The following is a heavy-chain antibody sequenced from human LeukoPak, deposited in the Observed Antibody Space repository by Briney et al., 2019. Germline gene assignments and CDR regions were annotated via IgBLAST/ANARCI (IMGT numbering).Heavy chain of an antibody. J-gene: IGHJ4*02. V-gene: IGHV3-30*04. Sequence: PGGSLRLSCAASGFTSSSHPMHWVRQAPGKGLEWVAVISFDGSHKYYADSVTGRFTISRDNSKNTLYLQMDSLRTDDTAMYYCARDFGITWAQYYFDYWGQGTLVTVSS. CDR2: ISFDGSHK. CDR3: ARDFGITWAQYYFDY. CDR1: GFTSSSHP. D-gene: IGHD3-10*01.